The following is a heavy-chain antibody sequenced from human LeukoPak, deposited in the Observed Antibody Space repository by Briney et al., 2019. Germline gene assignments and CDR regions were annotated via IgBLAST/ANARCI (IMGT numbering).Heavy chain of an antibody. V-gene: IGHV1-2*04. Sequence: GASVKVSCKASGYTFTGYYMHWVRQAPGQRLEWMGWINPNSGGTNYAQKFQGWVTMTRDTSISTAYMELSRLRSDDTAVYYCAREGDIVQGFDYWGQGTLVTVSS. CDR3: AREGDIVQGFDY. D-gene: IGHD2-15*01. J-gene: IGHJ4*02. CDR1: GYTFTGYY. CDR2: INPNSGGT.